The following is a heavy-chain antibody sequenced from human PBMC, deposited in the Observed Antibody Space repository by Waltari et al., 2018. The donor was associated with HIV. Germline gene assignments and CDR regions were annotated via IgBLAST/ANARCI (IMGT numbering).Heavy chain of an antibody. V-gene: IGHV4-39*01. CDR2: VYYTGST. J-gene: IGHJ4*02. CDR3: ARHMISERGSYDIWTGFDY. D-gene: IGHD3-9*01. Sequence: QLQESSPGRVTSSETLSPTCSVAGGTMNTRGCYWAWILQAPGKGLEWIGSVYYTGSTFYNPSLESRLSVSVDTSKKEVSLRLSSVTAADTAVYYCARHMISERGSYDIWTGFDYWGQGTLVTVSS. CDR1: GGTMNTRGCY.